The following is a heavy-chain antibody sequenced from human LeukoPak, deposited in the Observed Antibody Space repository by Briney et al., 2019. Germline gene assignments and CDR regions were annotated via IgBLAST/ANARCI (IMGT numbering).Heavy chain of an antibody. CDR1: GFTFSSYA. CDR3: ASRQGLGWHYVN. J-gene: IGHJ4*02. V-gene: IGHV3-23*01. CDR2: ISDNGGST. Sequence: GGSLRLSCVGSGFTFSSYALSWVRQVPGKGLEWVSGISDNGGSTYYADSVKGRFTIFRDNSKNTLYLQMNSLRVEDTAKYYCASRQGLGWHYVNWGQGTLVTVSS. D-gene: IGHD3-10*02.